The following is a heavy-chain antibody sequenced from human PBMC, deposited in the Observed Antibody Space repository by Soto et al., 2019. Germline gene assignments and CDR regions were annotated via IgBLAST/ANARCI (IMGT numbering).Heavy chain of an antibody. CDR1: GFTFDDYA. CDR3: AALSSTSLSDNQNFDY. D-gene: IGHD2-2*01. CDR2: ISWNSGSI. Sequence: GGSLRLSCAASGFTFDDYAMHWVRQAPGKGLEWVSGISWNSGSIGYADSVKGRFTISRDNAKNSLYLQMNSLRAEDTALYYCAALSSTSLSDNQNFDYWGQGTLVTVSS. J-gene: IGHJ4*02. V-gene: IGHV3-9*01.